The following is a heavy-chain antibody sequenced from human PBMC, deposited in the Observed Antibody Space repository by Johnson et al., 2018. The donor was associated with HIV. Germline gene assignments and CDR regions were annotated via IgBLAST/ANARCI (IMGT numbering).Heavy chain of an antibody. Sequence: VQLVESGGGLIKPGGSLRLSCAASGFTFSNAWMSWVRQGPGQGLEWVGRIKSKTEGGTTDYAAPVKGRFTISRDDSRNTLYLQMNSLKTEDTAVYYWAREKGSWCDDAVDIWGQGTMVTVSS. J-gene: IGHJ3*02. V-gene: IGHV3-15*01. CDR1: GFTFSNAW. CDR2: IKSKTEGGTT. CDR3: AREKGSWCDDAVDI. D-gene: IGHD6-13*01.